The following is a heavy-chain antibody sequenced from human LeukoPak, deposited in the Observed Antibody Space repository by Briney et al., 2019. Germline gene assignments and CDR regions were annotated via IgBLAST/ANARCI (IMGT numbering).Heavy chain of an antibody. CDR2: ISWNSGSI. CDR3: AKDRGSGWFSAFDY. J-gene: IGHJ4*02. V-gene: IGHV3-9*01. D-gene: IGHD6-19*01. CDR1: GFTFDDYA. Sequence: GRSLRLSCAASGFTFDDYAMHWVRQAPGKGLEWVSGISWNSGSIGYADSVKGRFTISRDNAKNSLYLQMNSLRAEDTALYYCAKDRGSGWFSAFDYWGQGTLVTVSS.